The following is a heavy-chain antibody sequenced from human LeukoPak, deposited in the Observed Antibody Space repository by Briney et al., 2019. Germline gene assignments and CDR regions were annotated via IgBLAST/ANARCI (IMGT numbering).Heavy chain of an antibody. CDR3: ARSSGTMIVVAPSYYFDY. J-gene: IGHJ4*02. V-gene: IGHV1-46*01. Sequence: ASVKVSCKASGYTFTSYYMHWVRQAPGQGLEWMGIINPSGGSTSYAQKFQGRVTMTRDTSTSTVYMELSSLRSEDTAVYYCARSSGTMIVVAPSYYFDYWGQGTLVTVSS. D-gene: IGHD3-22*01. CDR1: GYTFTSYY. CDR2: INPSGGST.